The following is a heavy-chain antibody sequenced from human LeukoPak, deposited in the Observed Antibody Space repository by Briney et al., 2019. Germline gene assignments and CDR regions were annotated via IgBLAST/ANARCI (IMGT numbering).Heavy chain of an antibody. J-gene: IGHJ4*02. Sequence: ETLSLTCTVSGGSISSYYWSWIRQPPGKGLEWIGYIYYSGSTNYNPSLKSRVTISVDTSKNQFSLKLSSVTAADTAVYYCARLPPYSSSWYFDYWGQGTLVTVSS. CDR3: ARLPPYSSSWYFDY. CDR2: IYYSGST. D-gene: IGHD6-13*01. CDR1: GGSISSYY. V-gene: IGHV4-59*12.